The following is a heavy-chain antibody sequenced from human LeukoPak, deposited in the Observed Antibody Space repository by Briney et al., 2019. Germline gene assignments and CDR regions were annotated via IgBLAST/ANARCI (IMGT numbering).Heavy chain of an antibody. D-gene: IGHD6-19*01. CDR1: GFTFNTYS. CDR3: AKDQRSIAVAGYFDY. CDR2: ISTSSSYI. J-gene: IGHJ4*02. Sequence: GGSLRLSCAASGFTFNTYSMSWVRQAPGKGLEWVSSISTSSSYIYSADSVKGRFTISRDNAKNSLYLQMNSLRAEDTAIYYCAKDQRSIAVAGYFDYWGQGTLVTVSS. V-gene: IGHV3-21*04.